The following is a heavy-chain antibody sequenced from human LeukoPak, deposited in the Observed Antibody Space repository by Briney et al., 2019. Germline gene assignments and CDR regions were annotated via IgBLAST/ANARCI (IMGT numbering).Heavy chain of an antibody. Sequence: SETLSLTCTVSGGSISSYYWSWIRQSPGKGLEWIGYIYYSGSTNYNPSLKSRVTISVDTSKNRFSLKLSSVTAADTAVYYCARAVWGSSGSYSEFDYWGQGTLVTVSS. CDR1: GGSISSYY. CDR3: ARAVWGSSGSYSEFDY. CDR2: IYYSGST. V-gene: IGHV4-59*01. J-gene: IGHJ4*02. D-gene: IGHD1-26*01.